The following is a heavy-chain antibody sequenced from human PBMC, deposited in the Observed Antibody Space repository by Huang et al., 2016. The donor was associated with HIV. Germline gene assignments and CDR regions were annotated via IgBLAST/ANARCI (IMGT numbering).Heavy chain of an antibody. V-gene: IGHV1-18*01. Sequence: QVQLVQSGPEVKKPGASVKVYCKASGYTFSIYGISWVRQAPGQGPEWRGWVSGYSGFTATSQKFQGRVTMPTDTATSTAYMDLRSLTADDTAVYYCARVPSDLYYDYWGQGTLVTVSS. D-gene: IGHD3-10*01. CDR3: ARVPSDLYYDY. CDR1: GYTFSIYG. CDR2: VSGYSGFT. J-gene: IGHJ4*02.